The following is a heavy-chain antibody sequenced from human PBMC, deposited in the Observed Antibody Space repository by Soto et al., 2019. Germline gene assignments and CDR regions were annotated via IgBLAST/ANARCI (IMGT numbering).Heavy chain of an antibody. CDR1: GFTFSSYA. CDR3: ARDLNDYGDYEGNY. J-gene: IGHJ4*02. CDR2: ISYDGSNK. Sequence: GGSLRLSCAASGFTFSSYAMHWVRQAPGKGLEWVAVISYDGSNKYYADSVKGRFTISRDNSKNTLYLQMNSLRAEDTAVYYCARDLNDYGDYEGNYWGQGTLVTVYS. D-gene: IGHD4-17*01. V-gene: IGHV3-30-3*01.